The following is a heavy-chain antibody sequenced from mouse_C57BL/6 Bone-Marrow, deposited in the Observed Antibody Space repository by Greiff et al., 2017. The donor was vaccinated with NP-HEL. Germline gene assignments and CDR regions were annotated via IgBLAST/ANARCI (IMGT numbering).Heavy chain of an antibody. CDR1: GYTFTSYW. CDR2: IDPSDSYT. D-gene: IGHD2-4*01. CDR3: APFYYDYDGFDY. J-gene: IGHJ2*01. Sequence: VQLQQPGAELVKPGASVKLSCKASGYTFTSYWMQWVKQRPGQGLEWIGEIDPSDSYTNYKQKFKGKATLTVDTSSSTAYMQLSSLTSEDSAVYYCAPFYYDYDGFDYWGQGTTLTVSS. V-gene: IGHV1-50*01.